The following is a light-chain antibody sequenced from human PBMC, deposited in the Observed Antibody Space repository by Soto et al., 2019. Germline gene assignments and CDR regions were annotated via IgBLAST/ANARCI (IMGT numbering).Light chain of an antibody. V-gene: IGKV3-15*01. CDR1: QSVSSN. CDR3: QQYNNWPPGVT. Sequence: EIVMTQSPAPLSVSPGERATLSCRASQSVSSNLAWYQQKPGQAPRLLIYGASTRATGIPARFSGSGSGTEFTLTIGSLQSEDFAVYYCQQYNNWPPGVTFGPGTKVDIK. CDR2: GAS. J-gene: IGKJ3*01.